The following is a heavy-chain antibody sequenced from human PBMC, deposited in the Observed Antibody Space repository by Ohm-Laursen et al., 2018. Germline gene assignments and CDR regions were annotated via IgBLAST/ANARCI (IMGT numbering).Heavy chain of an antibody. CDR3: ARGPSSGYFDAFDV. CDR1: GFTFSDYY. J-gene: IGHJ3*01. Sequence: GSLRLSCAASGFTFSDYYMSWIRQAPGKGLEWVSYISGSASTIYYADSVKGRFTISRGNAKKSLYLQINYLRAEDTAMYYCARGPSSGYFDAFDVWGQGTMVTVSS. V-gene: IGHV3-11*01. CDR2: ISGSASTI. D-gene: IGHD3-22*01.